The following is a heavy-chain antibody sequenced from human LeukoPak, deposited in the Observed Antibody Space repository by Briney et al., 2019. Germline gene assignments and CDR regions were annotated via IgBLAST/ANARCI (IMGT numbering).Heavy chain of an antibody. CDR2: IYYSGST. V-gene: IGHV4-31*03. J-gene: IGHJ4*02. D-gene: IGHD1-26*01. CDR1: GGSISSGGYY. CDR3: ARERSGSPFDY. Sequence: PSETLSLTCTVSGGSISSGGYYWSWIRQHPGKGLEWIGYIYYSGSTYYNPSLKSRVTISVDTSKNQFSLKLSSVTAADTAVYYCARERSGSPFDYWGRGTLVTVSS.